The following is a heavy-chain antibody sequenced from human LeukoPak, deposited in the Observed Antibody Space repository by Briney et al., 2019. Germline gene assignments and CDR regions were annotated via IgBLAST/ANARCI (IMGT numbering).Heavy chain of an antibody. CDR2: ISSSSSYI. J-gene: IGHJ4*02. Sequence: GGSLRPSCAASGFTFSSYSMNWVRQAPGKGLEWVSSISSSSSYIYYADSVKGRFTISRDNAKNSLYLQMNSLRAEDTAVYYCAREEEATSSFDYWGQGTLVTVSS. CDR1: GFTFSSYS. CDR3: AREEEATSSFDY. V-gene: IGHV3-21*01.